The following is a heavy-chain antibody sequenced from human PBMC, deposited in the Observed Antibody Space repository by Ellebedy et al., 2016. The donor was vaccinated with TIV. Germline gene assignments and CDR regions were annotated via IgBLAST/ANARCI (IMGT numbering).Heavy chain of an antibody. J-gene: IGHJ3*02. CDR3: TRRDAFDI. Sequence: PGGSLRLSCTASGFKFSDSAMHWVRQASGKGLEWVGRIRTKPNGYTTASAESVKGRFTISRDDSKNTTTLEMESLKTEDTALYDCTRRDAFDIWGQGAVVTVSS. CDR1: GFKFSDSA. V-gene: IGHV3-73*01. CDR2: IRTKPNGYTT.